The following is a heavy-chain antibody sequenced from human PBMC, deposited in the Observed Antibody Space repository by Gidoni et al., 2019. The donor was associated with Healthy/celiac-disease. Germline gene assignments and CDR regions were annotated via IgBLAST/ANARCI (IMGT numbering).Heavy chain of an antibody. Sequence: EVQLVESGGGLVKPGGSLRLSCAASGFPFSSYSMNWVRQAPGKGLEWVSSISSSSSYIYYADSVKGRFTISRDNAKNSLYLQMNSLRAEDTAVYYCARGRGYCSSTSCYGAFDIWGQGTMVTVSS. CDR2: ISSSSSYI. CDR1: GFPFSSYS. D-gene: IGHD2-2*01. J-gene: IGHJ3*02. CDR3: ARGRGYCSSTSCYGAFDI. V-gene: IGHV3-21*01.